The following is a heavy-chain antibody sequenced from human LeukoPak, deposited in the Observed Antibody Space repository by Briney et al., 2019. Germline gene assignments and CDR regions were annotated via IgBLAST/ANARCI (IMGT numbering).Heavy chain of an antibody. J-gene: IGHJ3*02. CDR1: GGPISTYY. CDR3: ADTYYDFWSGYYSHAFDI. CDR2: INHSGST. V-gene: IGHV4-34*01. D-gene: IGHD3-3*01. Sequence: SETLSLTCTVSGGPISTYYWSWIRRPPGKGLEWIGEINHSGSTNYNPSLKSRVTISVDTSKNQFSLKLSSVTAADTAVYYCADTYYDFWSGYYSHAFDIWGQGTMVTVSS.